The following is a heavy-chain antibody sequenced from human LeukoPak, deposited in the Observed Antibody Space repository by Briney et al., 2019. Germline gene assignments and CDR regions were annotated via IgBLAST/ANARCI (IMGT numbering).Heavy chain of an antibody. CDR1: GFTFSSYA. J-gene: IGHJ4*02. CDR2: ISFDGSDK. Sequence: GRSLRLSCAASGFTFSSYAMHWVRQAPGKGLEWVAVISFDGSDKYYADSVKGRFTISRDNSKNTLYLQMNSLKAEDTAVYYCARDQHSEIGVGANDYWGQGTLVTVSS. V-gene: IGHV3-30-3*01. CDR3: ARDQHSEIGVGANDY. D-gene: IGHD1-26*01.